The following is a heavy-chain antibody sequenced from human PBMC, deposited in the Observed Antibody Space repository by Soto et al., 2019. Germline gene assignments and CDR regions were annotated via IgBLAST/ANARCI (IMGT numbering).Heavy chain of an antibody. CDR3: ARDSGGSGYEFDY. J-gene: IGHJ4*02. CDR2: IWFDGGNE. CDR1: GFPFSAYG. V-gene: IGHV3-33*01. D-gene: IGHD3-22*01. Sequence: PGGSLRLSCAASGFPFSAYGMHWVRQAPGKGLQWVAVIWFDGGNEYYADSVRGRFTISRDNSKTALYLPMNSLTDEDTAVYYCARDSGGSGYEFDYWGQGTLVTVSS.